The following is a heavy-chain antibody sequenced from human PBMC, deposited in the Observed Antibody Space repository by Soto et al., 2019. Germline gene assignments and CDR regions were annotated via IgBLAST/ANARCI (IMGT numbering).Heavy chain of an antibody. D-gene: IGHD6-25*01. CDR3: ASIAAPDDY. CDR1: GFTFSSYS. J-gene: IGHJ4*02. CDR2: ISSSSSTI. V-gene: IGHV3-48*01. Sequence: EVQLVESGGGLVQPGGSLRLSCAASGFTFSSYSMNWVRQAPGKGLEWVSYISSSSSTIYYADSVKGRFTISRDNAKNSLYLQMNSLRAEDTAVYYCASIAAPDDYWGQGTLVTVSS.